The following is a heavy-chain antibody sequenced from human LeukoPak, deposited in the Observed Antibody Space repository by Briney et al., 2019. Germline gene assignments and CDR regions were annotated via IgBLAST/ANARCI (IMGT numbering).Heavy chain of an antibody. Sequence: GGSLRLSCTASGFTFTSYWMDWVRQAPGKGLEWVSSISSRSSSIYYADSVKGRFTISRDNAKNSLYLQMNSLRAEDTAVYWCARDYIAYDPLDYWGQGTLVTVSS. D-gene: IGHD3-3*01. V-gene: IGHV3-21*01. CDR2: ISSRSSSI. J-gene: IGHJ4*02. CDR1: GFTFTSYW. CDR3: ARDYIAYDPLDY.